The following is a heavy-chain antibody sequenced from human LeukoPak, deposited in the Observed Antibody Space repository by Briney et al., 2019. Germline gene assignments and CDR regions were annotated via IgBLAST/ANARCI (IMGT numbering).Heavy chain of an antibody. V-gene: IGHV3-30*02. CDR3: AKNSHMEQWLLAPATGYYFDY. D-gene: IGHD6-19*01. J-gene: IGHJ4*02. Sequence: GGSLRLSCAASGFTFSSYGMHWVRQAPGKGLEWVAFIRYDGSNKYYADSVKGRFTISRDNSKNTLYLQMNSLRAEDTAVYYCAKNSHMEQWLLAPATGYYFDYWGQGTLVTVSS. CDR1: GFTFSSYG. CDR2: IRYDGSNK.